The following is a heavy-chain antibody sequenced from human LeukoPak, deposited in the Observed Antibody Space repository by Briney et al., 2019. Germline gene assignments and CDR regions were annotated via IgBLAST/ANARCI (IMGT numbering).Heavy chain of an antibody. CDR3: ARVSAGVIGMKDVFDI. CDR1: GFTFSRYS. CDR2: ISGSSSYI. D-gene: IGHD3-16*02. Sequence: GGSLRLSCAASGFTFSRYSMNWVRQAPGKGLEWVSSISGSSSYIYYADSLKGRFTISRHNAKNSLYLQMNSLRAEDTAVYYCARVSAGVIGMKDVFDIWGQGTLVTVSS. J-gene: IGHJ4*02. V-gene: IGHV3-21*01.